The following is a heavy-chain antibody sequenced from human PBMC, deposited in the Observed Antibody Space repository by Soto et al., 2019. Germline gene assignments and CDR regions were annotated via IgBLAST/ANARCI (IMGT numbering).Heavy chain of an antibody. V-gene: IGHV3-30-3*01. D-gene: IGHD6-19*01. Sequence: LSLTCAVYGGSFSGYYWSWIRQPPGKGLEWVAVISYDGSNKYYADSVKGRFTISRDNSKNTLYLQMNSLRAEDTAVYYCAREIAVAGTFFDYWGQGTLVTVSS. J-gene: IGHJ4*02. CDR2: ISYDGSNK. CDR3: AREIAVAGTFFDY. CDR1: GGSFSGYY.